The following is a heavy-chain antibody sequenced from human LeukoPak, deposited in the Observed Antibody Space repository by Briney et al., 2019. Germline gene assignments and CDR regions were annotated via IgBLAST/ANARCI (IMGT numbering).Heavy chain of an antibody. CDR1: GGPLSRYY. CDR2: INHSGST. V-gene: IGHV4-34*01. Sequence: SETLSLTCAVYGGPLSRYYGSWIPRPPGKGLEWIGEINHSGSTYYNPSLKSRVTISVDTSKNQFSLKLSSVTAADTAVYYCARDRLQYINYWGEGTLVTVSS. D-gene: IGHD4-11*01. J-gene: IGHJ4*02. CDR3: ARDRLQYINY.